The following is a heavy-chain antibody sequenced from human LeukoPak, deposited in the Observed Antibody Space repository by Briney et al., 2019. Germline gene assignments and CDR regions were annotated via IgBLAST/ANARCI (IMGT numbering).Heavy chain of an antibody. CDR1: GGTLSSYA. Sequence: SVKVSCKASGGTLSSYAISWVRQAPGQGLEWMGGIIPIFGTANYAQKFQGRVTITTDESTSTAYMELSSLRSEDTAVYYCASSPRGWLQPWGQGTLVTVSS. CDR2: IIPIFGTA. V-gene: IGHV1-69*05. CDR3: ASSPRGWLQP. D-gene: IGHD5-24*01. J-gene: IGHJ5*02.